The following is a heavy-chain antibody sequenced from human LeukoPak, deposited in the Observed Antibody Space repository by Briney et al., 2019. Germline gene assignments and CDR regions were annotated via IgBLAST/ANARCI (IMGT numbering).Heavy chain of an antibody. Sequence: PGGSLRLSCAASGFIFSSYSMSWVRQAPGKGLEWVSSISSSSDHIAYADSVKGRSTISRDNAKNALYLQVNSLRAEDTAVYYCARGVVPAAFDYWGQGTLVTVSS. V-gene: IGHV3-21*01. J-gene: IGHJ4*02. CDR2: ISSSSDHI. D-gene: IGHD2-2*01. CDR3: ARGVVPAAFDY. CDR1: GFIFSSYS.